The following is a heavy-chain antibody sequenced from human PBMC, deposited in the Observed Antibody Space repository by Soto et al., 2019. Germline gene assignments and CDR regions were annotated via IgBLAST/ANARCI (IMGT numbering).Heavy chain of an antibody. CDR2: INPSGGST. J-gene: IGHJ4*02. CDR3: ARDLPFRIAAAGTLDY. CDR1: GYTFTSYY. Sequence: ASVKVSCKASGYTFTSYYMHWVRQAPGQGLEWMGIINPSGGSTSYAQKFQGRVTMTRDTSTSTVYMELGSLRSEDTAVYYCARDLPFRIAAAGTLDYWGQGTLVTVSS. D-gene: IGHD6-13*01. V-gene: IGHV1-46*03.